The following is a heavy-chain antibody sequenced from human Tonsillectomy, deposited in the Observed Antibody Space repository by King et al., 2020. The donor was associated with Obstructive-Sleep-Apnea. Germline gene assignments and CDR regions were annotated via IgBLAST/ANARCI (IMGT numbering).Heavy chain of an antibody. V-gene: IGHV3-30*01. J-gene: IGHJ3*02. CDR1: GFTFSSYA. Sequence: GQLVQSGGGVVQPGRSLRLSCAASGFTFSSYAMHWVRQDPGKGLEWGAVISYDGSNKYYADSVKGRFTISRDNSKNTLYLQMNSLRAEDTAVYYCARITHQQWLEYDAFYIWGQGTMVTVSS. CDR2: ISYDGSNK. D-gene: IGHD6-19*01. CDR3: ARITHQQWLEYDAFYI.